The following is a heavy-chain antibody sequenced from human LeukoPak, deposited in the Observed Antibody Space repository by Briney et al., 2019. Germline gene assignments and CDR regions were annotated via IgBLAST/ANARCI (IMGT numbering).Heavy chain of an antibody. CDR3: ARHSSYYGNFDY. Sequence: SETLSLTCTVSGGSISSSSYYWGWIRQPPGKGVEWIGSIYHSGSSYYNPSLKSRVTISVDTSKNQFSLKLSSVTAADTAVYYCARHSSYYGNFDYWGQGTLVIVSS. J-gene: IGHJ4*02. V-gene: IGHV4-39*01. CDR2: IYHSGSS. CDR1: GGSISSSSYY. D-gene: IGHD3-10*01.